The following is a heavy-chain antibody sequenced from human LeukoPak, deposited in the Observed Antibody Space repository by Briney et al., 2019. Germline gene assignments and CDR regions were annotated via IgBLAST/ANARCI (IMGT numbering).Heavy chain of an antibody. CDR1: GYTFTGYY. CDR2: INPNSGGT. V-gene: IGHV1-2*02. Sequence: ASVKVSCKASGYTFTGYYMHWVRQAPGQGLEWMGWINPNSGGTKYAQKFQGRVTLTRDTSISTAYMELSSLTFDDTAVFYCAISLISVDGTTFDYWGQGSLVTVSS. D-gene: IGHD6-13*01. J-gene: IGHJ4*02. CDR3: AISLISVDGTTFDY.